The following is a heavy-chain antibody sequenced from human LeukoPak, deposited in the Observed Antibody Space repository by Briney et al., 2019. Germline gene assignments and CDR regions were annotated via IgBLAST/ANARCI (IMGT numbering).Heavy chain of an antibody. D-gene: IGHD2-15*01. J-gene: IGHJ4*02. Sequence: SETPSLTCTVPGGSVTSSRYYWSWIRQPPGKGLEWIGYIYYSGSTNYNPSLNSRVTISVYTSKNQFSLKLSSLTAADTAVYDCASACSGCSCYSCTFYYWGQGTLVTDSS. V-gene: IGHV4-61*01. CDR1: GGSVTSSRYY. CDR2: IYYSGST. CDR3: ASACSGCSCYSCTFYY.